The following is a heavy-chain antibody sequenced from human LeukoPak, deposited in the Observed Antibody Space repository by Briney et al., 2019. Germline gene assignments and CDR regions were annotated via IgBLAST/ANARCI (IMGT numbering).Heavy chain of an antibody. D-gene: IGHD1-26*01. CDR2: ISSSSSTI. CDR3: ARDRIGVFDY. J-gene: IGHJ4*02. V-gene: IGHV3-48*01. CDR1: GLTFSSYS. Sequence: GGSLRLSCAASGLTFSSYSMNWVRQAPGKGLEWVSYISSSSSTIYYADSVKGRFTISRDNAKNSLYLQMNSLRAEDTAVYYCARDRIGVFDYWGQGTLVTVSS.